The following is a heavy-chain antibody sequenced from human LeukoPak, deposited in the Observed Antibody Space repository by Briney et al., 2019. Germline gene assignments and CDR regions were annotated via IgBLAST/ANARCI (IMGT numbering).Heavy chain of an antibody. CDR3: ASRVGALDY. V-gene: IGHV3-48*01. CDR2: ISSSSSAI. J-gene: IGHJ4*02. CDR1: GFTFNLYS. Sequence: GGSLRLSCAASGFTFNLYSMNWVRQAPGKGLEWISYISSSSSAIFYADSVKGRFTISRDNAKNSLYLQMSSLRAEDTAVYYCASRVGALDYWGQGTLVTVSS. D-gene: IGHD1-26*01.